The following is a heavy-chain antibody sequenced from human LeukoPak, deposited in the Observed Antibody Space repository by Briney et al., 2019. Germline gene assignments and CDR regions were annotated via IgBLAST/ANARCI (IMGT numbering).Heavy chain of an antibody. D-gene: IGHD1-7*01. CDR3: AKVLVGTTCFEY. J-gene: IGHJ4*02. V-gene: IGHV3-66*01. CDR1: GFNVNNNY. Sequence: PGGSLRLSCVVSGFNVNNNYVSWVRQAPGKGLEWVSVIYAGETIKYADSVKGRFTISRDNSKNTVYLQMNSLRAEDTAVYYCAKVLVGTTCFEYWGQGTLVTVSS. CDR2: IYAGETI.